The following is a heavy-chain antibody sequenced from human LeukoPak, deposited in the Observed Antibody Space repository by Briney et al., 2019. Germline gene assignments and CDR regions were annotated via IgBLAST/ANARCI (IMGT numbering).Heavy chain of an antibody. V-gene: IGHV3-66*01. J-gene: IGHJ3*02. Sequence: PGGSLRLSCAASGFTVSGNYMSWVRQAPGKWLEWVSVIYSGGSTYYPDSVKGRFTISRDNSKNTLYLQMNSLRAEDTAVYYCARDDSNPTNDAFDIWGQGTMVTVSS. CDR2: IYSGGST. CDR3: ARDDSNPTNDAFDI. CDR1: GFTVSGNY. D-gene: IGHD1-14*01.